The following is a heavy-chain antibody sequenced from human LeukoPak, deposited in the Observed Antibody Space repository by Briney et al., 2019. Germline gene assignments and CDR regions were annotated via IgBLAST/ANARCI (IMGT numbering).Heavy chain of an antibody. CDR3: TTDYQLDH. D-gene: IGHD3-16*01. CDR1: GFTFGDFV. CDR2: IRTKVNGETT. Sequence: GGSLRLSCTASGFTFGDFVMSWVRQTPGKGLEWVGFIRTKVNGETTKYAASVQGRFTISRDDSKSIAYLQMNSLKTEDTAVYYCTTDYQLDHWGQGTLVTVSS. V-gene: IGHV3-49*04. J-gene: IGHJ4*02.